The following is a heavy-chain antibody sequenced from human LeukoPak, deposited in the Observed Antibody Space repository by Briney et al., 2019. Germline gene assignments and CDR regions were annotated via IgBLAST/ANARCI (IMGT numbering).Heavy chain of an antibody. Sequence: PSETLSLTCAVYGGSFSGYYWSWIRQPPGKGLEWIGEINHSGSTNYNPSLKSRVSISVDTSKNQFSLKLSSVTAADTAVYYCARGGLIPYSFDYWSQGTLVTVSS. CDR2: INHSGST. CDR1: GGSFSGYY. V-gene: IGHV4-34*01. J-gene: IGHJ4*02. CDR3: ARGGLIPYSFDY.